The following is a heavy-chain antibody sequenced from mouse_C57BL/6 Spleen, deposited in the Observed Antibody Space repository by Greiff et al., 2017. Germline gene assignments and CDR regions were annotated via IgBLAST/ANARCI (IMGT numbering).Heavy chain of an antibody. D-gene: IGHD3-2*02. CDR1: GYTFTDYY. CDR2: IYPGSGNT. V-gene: IGHV1-76*01. CDR3: ARQGADSSADTFAY. J-gene: IGHJ3*01. Sequence: VKLMESGAELVRPGASVKLSCKASGYTFTDYYINWVKQRPGPGLEWIARIYPGSGNTYYNEKFKGKATLTAEKSSSTAYMQLSSLTSEDSAVYFCARQGADSSADTFAYWGQGTLVTVSA.